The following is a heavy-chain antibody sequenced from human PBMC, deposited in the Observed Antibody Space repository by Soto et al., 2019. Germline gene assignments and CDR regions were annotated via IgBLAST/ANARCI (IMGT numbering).Heavy chain of an antibody. CDR1: GFTFSSYA. CDR2: ISGSGGST. D-gene: IGHD6-13*01. V-gene: IGHV3-23*01. Sequence: GGSLRLSCAASGFTFSSYAMSWVRQAPGKGLEWVSAISGSGGSTYYADSVKGRFTISRDNSKNTLHLQMNSLRAEDTAVYYCAKLQGSSWLFDYWGQGTLVTVSS. J-gene: IGHJ4*02. CDR3: AKLQGSSWLFDY.